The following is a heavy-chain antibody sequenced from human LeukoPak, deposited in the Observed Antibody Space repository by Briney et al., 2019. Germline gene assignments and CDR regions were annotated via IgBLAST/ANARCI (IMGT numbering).Heavy chain of an antibody. J-gene: IGHJ4*02. V-gene: IGHV3-23*01. CDR3: AKPGTFYYDSSGYGGPPDY. Sequence: GGSLRLSCAASGFTLNSYAMSWVRQAPGRGLEWVSAISGSGDSTYYADSVKGRFTISRDNSKNTLWLQMNSLRVEDTALYYCAKPGTFYYDSSGYGGPPDYWGQGTLVTVSS. D-gene: IGHD3-22*01. CDR2: ISGSGDST. CDR1: GFTLNSYA.